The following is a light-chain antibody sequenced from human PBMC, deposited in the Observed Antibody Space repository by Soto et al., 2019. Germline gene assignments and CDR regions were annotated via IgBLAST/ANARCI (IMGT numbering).Light chain of an antibody. Sequence: QSALNQPASVSGSPGQSITISCTGTSSDVGGYNYVSWYQQHPGKAPKFMIYDVSKRPSGVSNRFSGSKSGNTASLTISGLHAEGEADYYCRSYTSSSTLDVFGTGTKLTVL. CDR3: RSYTSSSTLDV. J-gene: IGLJ1*01. CDR1: SSDVGGYNY. CDR2: DVS. V-gene: IGLV2-14*01.